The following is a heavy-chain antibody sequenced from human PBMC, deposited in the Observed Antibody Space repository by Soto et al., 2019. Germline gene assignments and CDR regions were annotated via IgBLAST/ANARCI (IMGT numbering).Heavy chain of an antibody. D-gene: IGHD3-9*01. Sequence: GGSLRLSCAASGFTFSSYGMHWVRQAPGKGLEWVAVISYDGSNKYYADSVKGRFTISRDNSKNTLYLQMNSLRAEDTAVYYCAKDPRPLVLSYFDYWGQGTLVTVSS. CDR1: GFTFSSYG. V-gene: IGHV3-30*18. J-gene: IGHJ4*02. CDR3: AKDPRPLVLSYFDY. CDR2: ISYDGSNK.